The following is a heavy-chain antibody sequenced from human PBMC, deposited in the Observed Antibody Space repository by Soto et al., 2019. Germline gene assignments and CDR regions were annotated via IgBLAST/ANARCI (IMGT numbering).Heavy chain of an antibody. V-gene: IGHV3-11*01. CDR1: GFIVGDYA. CDR3: VRGWNGCDY. D-gene: IGHD1-1*01. CDR2: ISRSGYGT. J-gene: IGHJ4*02. Sequence: QVRLVESGGDLVKPGGSLRLSCVGSGFIVGDYAMCWSRQAPGKGLEWISYISRSGYGTFDADSVKGRFTFSRDNAKNAIYVSMNSLTPGDPAVYYCVRGWNGCDYWVQGTLVTVSS.